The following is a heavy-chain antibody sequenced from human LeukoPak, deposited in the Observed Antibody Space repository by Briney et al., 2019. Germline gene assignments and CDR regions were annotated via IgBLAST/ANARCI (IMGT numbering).Heavy chain of an antibody. V-gene: IGHV3-30*03. CDR1: GFTFSSYG. J-gene: IGHJ4*02. D-gene: IGHD2-21*01. Sequence: PGGSLRLSCAASGFTFSSYGMHWVRQAPGKGLEWVAVISYDGSNKYYADSVKGRFTISRDNSENTLYLQMNSLRAEDTAVYYCATGPYSFDYWGQGTLVTVSS. CDR3: ATGPYSFDY. CDR2: ISYDGSNK.